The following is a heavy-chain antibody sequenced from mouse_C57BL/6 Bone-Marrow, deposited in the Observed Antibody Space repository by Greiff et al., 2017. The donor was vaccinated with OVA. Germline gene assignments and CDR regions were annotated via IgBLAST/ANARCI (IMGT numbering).Heavy chain of an antibody. D-gene: IGHD2-2*01. Sequence: VQLQQSGAELVRPGASVKLSCTASGFNIKDDYMHWVKQRPEQGLEWIGWIDPENGDTEYASKFPGKAPITAAPSSHTAYLQLSSLTSEDTAGYYCTTVWLPRGFDVWCTGTTVTVSS. CDR1: GFNIKDDY. V-gene: IGHV14-4*01. CDR3: TTVWLPRGFDV. CDR2: IDPENGDT. J-gene: IGHJ1*03.